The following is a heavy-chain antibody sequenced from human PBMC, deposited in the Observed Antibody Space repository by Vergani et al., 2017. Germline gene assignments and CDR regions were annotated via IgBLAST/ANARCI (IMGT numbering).Heavy chain of an antibody. J-gene: IGHJ4*02. Sequence: QVQLHESGPGLVKPSETLSLTCAVSGYSISSGYYWVCIRQPPGKGLEWIGSIYHSGSTYYNPSLKSRVTISVDTSKNPFSLKLSSVTAADTAVYYCARRSYDSSGYYYGYWGQGTLVTVSS. D-gene: IGHD3-22*01. V-gene: IGHV4-38-2*01. CDR3: ARRSYDSSGYYYGY. CDR1: GYSISSGYY. CDR2: IYHSGST.